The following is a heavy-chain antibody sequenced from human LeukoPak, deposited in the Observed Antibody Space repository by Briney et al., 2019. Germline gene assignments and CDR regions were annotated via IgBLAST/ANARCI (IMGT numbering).Heavy chain of an antibody. D-gene: IGHD3-9*01. CDR1: GYTFTSYD. V-gene: IGHV1-8*01. Sequence: ASVKVSRKAFGYTFTSYDINWVRQATGQGLEWMGWMNPNSGNTGYAQKFQGRVTMTRNTSISTAYMELSSLRSEDTAVYYCARVYHDILTGYVFYMDVWGKGTTVTVSS. CDR3: ARVYHDILTGYVFYMDV. J-gene: IGHJ6*03. CDR2: MNPNSGNT.